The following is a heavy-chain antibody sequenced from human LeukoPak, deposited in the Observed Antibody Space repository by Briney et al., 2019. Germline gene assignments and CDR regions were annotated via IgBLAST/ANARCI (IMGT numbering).Heavy chain of an antibody. CDR2: IWYDGSNK. CDR1: GFTFSSYG. CDR3: AKEGPITGTHQYYYYYMDV. D-gene: IGHD1-20*01. V-gene: IGHV3-33*06. Sequence: GGSLRLSCAAPGFTFSSYGMHWVRQAPGKGLEWVAVIWYDGSNKYYADSVKGRFTISRDNSKNTLYLQMNSLRAEDTAVYYCAKEGPITGTHQYYYYYMDVWGKGTTVTVSS. J-gene: IGHJ6*03.